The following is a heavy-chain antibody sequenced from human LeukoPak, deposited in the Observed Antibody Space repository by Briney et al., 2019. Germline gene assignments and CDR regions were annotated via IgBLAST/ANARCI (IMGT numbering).Heavy chain of an antibody. CDR2: INPNNGGT. CDR1: GYTFTNYY. D-gene: IGHD5-12*01. CDR3: ARDMSGYGGYPDY. V-gene: IGHV1-2*02. Sequence: ASVKVSCKASGYTFTNYYIHWVRQAPGQGLEWVGWINPNNGGTNYAQNFQGRVTMTRDTSITTAYIELRSLRSDDTAVYYCARDMSGYGGYPDYWGQGTLVTVSS. J-gene: IGHJ4*02.